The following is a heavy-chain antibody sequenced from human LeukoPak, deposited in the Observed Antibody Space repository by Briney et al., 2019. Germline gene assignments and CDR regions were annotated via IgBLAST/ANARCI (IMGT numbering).Heavy chain of an antibody. V-gene: IGHV3-48*01. CDR1: GFTFSSYS. D-gene: IGHD3-10*01. J-gene: IGHJ3*02. CDR3: ARVRRNTPREAFDI. Sequence: GGSLRLSCAASGFTFSSYSMNWVRQAPGKGLEWVSYISSSSSTIYYADSVKGRFTISRDNAKNSLYLQMNSLRAEDTAVYYCARVRRNTPREAFDIWGQRTMVTVSS. CDR2: ISSSSSTI.